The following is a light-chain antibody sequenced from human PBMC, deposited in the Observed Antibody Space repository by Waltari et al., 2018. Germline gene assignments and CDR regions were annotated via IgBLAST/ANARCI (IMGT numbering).Light chain of an antibody. CDR2: DAS. CDR3: QQRSNWPYT. J-gene: IGKJ2*01. CDR1: QTVRSY. Sequence: EIVLTQYPVTLSLSPGERATLSCRASQTVRSYLAWYQQRPGQTPRLLIFDASSRATGISAKFSGSGSGTDFTLTVSNLEPEDFAVYYCQQRSNWPYTFGQGTRVEIK. V-gene: IGKV3-11*01.